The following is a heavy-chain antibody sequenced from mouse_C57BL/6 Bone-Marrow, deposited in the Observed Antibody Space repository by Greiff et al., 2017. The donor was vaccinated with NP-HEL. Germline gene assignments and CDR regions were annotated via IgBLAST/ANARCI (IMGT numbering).Heavy chain of an antibody. CDR2: ITHSGET. J-gene: IGHJ1*03. CDR3: AGDYDGYWYFDV. D-gene: IGHD2-3*01. CDR1: GFPITSGYY. V-gene: IGHV12-3*01. Sequence: VQLQQSGPGLVKPSQSLFLPCSIPGFPITSGYYWIWIRQSPGKPLEWMGYITHSGETFYNPSLQSPISITRETSKNQFFLQLNSVTTEDTAMYYCAGDYDGYWYFDVWGTGTTVTVSS.